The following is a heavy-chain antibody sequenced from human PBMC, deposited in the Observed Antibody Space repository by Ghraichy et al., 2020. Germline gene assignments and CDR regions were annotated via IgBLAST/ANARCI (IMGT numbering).Heavy chain of an antibody. Sequence: GESLNISCAASGFTVSSNYMSWVRQAPGKGLEWVSVIYSGGSTYYADSVKGRFTISIDNSKNTLYLQMNSLRAEDTAVYYCARAGRAGYYYDSSGYSPFDYWGQGTLVTVSS. J-gene: IGHJ4*02. CDR3: ARAGRAGYYYDSSGYSPFDY. D-gene: IGHD3-22*01. CDR2: IYSGGST. CDR1: GFTVSSNY. V-gene: IGHV3-53*01.